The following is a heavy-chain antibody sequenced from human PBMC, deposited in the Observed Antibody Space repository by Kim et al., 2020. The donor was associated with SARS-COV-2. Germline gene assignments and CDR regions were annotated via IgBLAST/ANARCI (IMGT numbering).Heavy chain of an antibody. CDR1: GFTFSSYG. CDR2: ISYDGSNK. Sequence: GGSLRLSCAASGFTFSSYGMHWVRQAPGKGLEWVAVISYDGSNKYYADSVKGRFTISRDNSKNTLYLQMNSLRAEDTAVYYCAKDWGGYYRLGFDYWGQGTLVTVSS. J-gene: IGHJ4*02. V-gene: IGHV3-30*18. CDR3: AKDWGGYYRLGFDY. D-gene: IGHD1-26*01.